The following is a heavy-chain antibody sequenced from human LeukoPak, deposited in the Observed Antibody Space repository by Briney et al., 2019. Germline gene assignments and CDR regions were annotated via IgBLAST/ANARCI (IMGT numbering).Heavy chain of an antibody. Sequence: ASVKVSCKASGYTFTSYDINWVRQATGQGLEWMGWMNPNSGNTGYAQKFQGRVTMTRNTSISTAYMELSSLRSDDTAVYYCASMSGYYPSYYFDYWGQGTLVTVSS. CDR1: GYTFTSYD. CDR3: ASMSGYYPSYYFDY. CDR2: MNPNSGNT. D-gene: IGHD3-3*01. J-gene: IGHJ4*02. V-gene: IGHV1-8*01.